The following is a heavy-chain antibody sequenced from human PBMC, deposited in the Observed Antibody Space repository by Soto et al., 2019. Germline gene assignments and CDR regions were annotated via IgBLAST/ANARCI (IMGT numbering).Heavy chain of an antibody. J-gene: IGHJ4*02. Sequence: GGSLRLSCAASGFTFSNAWMSWVRQAPGKGLQWVGRIKSKTDGGTTDYAAPVKGRFTISRDDSKNTLYLQMHSLKTEDTAVYYYTTTPYYDRRANGDYRYWGQGTLVTVSS. CDR2: IKSKTDGGTT. CDR1: GFTFSNAW. V-gene: IGHV3-15*01. CDR3: TTTPYYDRRANGDYRY. D-gene: IGHD4-17*01.